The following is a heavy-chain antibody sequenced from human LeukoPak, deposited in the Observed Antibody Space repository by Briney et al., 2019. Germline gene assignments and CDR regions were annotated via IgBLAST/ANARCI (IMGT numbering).Heavy chain of an antibody. D-gene: IGHD6-19*01. CDR3: AKSQGGYSSGWWDY. V-gene: IGHV3-23*01. Sequence: GGSLRLSCAASGFTFSSYAMSWVRQAPGKGLEWVSAISGSGGSTYYADSVKGRFTISRDNSKNTLYLQMNSLRAEDTAVYYCAKSQGGYSSGWWDYWGQGTLVTVSS. CDR2: ISGSGGST. J-gene: IGHJ4*02. CDR1: GFTFSSYA.